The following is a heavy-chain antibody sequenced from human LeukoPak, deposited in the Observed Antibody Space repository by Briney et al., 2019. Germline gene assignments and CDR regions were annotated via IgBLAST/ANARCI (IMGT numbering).Heavy chain of an antibody. CDR3: TRAGPREYSGCDL. D-gene: IGHD5-12*01. J-gene: IGHJ3*01. V-gene: IGHV4-39*07. CDR2: IYYNGYT. CDR1: GGSISSGSYY. Sequence: SETLSLTCTVSGGSISSGSYYWDWIRQPPGKGLEWIGHIYYNGYTYYNPSLKSRVTISVDTSKNQFSLKLSSVTAADTAVYYCTRAGPREYSGCDLWGQGTMVTVSS.